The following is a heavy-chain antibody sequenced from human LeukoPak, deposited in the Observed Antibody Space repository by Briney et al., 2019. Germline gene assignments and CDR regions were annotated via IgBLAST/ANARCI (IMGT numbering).Heavy chain of an antibody. D-gene: IGHD1-1*01. CDR2: IYSTGNT. CDR1: GDSISTPSYY. Sequence: SETLSLTCSVSGDSISTPSYYWGWIRQSPGKGLEWIASIYSTGNTYFNPSFKSRVTISVDTSKNQFSLNMHSVTAADTAVYYCARHQLGRRKPFDYWGQGSLVTVSS. V-gene: IGHV4-39*01. J-gene: IGHJ4*02. CDR3: ARHQLGRRKPFDY.